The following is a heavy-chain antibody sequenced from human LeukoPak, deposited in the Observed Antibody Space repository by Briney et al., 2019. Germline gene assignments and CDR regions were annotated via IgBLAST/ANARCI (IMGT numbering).Heavy chain of an antibody. CDR2: ISGSGGST. CDR3: AREARTYYDFWSGYYHFDY. V-gene: IGHV3-23*01. J-gene: IGHJ4*02. CDR1: GFTFSSYG. Sequence: GGSLRLSCAASGFTFSSYGMSWVRQAPGKGLEWVSAISGSGGSTHYADSVKGRFTISRDNAKNSLYLQMNSLRAEDTAVYYCAREARTYYDFWSGYYHFDYWGQGTLVTVSS. D-gene: IGHD3-3*01.